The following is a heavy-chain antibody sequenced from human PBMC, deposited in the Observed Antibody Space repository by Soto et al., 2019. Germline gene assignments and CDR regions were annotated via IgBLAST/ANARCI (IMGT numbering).Heavy chain of an antibody. D-gene: IGHD6-19*01. V-gene: IGHV3-48*04. J-gene: IGHJ3*02. Sequence: GALRLSCAASGFTFSSYSMNWVRQAPGKGLEWVSYISSSSSTIYYADSVKGRFTISRDNAKNSLYLQMNGLRAEDTAVYYCARVWLGSFDIWGQGTMVTVSS. CDR3: ARVWLGSFDI. CDR2: ISSSSSTI. CDR1: GFTFSSYS.